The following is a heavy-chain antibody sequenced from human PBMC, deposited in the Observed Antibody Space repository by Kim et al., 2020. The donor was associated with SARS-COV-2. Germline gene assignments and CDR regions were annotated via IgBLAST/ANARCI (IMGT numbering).Heavy chain of an antibody. J-gene: IGHJ4*02. CDR3: ARGGAGVYSSGKFDY. Sequence: SETLSLTCTVSGGSISSYYWSWIRQPPGKGLEWIGYIYYSGSTNYNPSLKSRVTISVDTSKNQFSLKLSSVTAADTAVYYCARGGAGVYSSGKFDYWGQGTLVTVSS. D-gene: IGHD6-19*01. CDR1: GGSISSYY. CDR2: IYYSGST. V-gene: IGHV4-59*13.